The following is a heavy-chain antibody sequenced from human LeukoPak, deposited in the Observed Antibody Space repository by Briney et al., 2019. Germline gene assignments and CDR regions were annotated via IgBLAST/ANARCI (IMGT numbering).Heavy chain of an antibody. J-gene: IGHJ4*02. CDR2: IYYNGST. D-gene: IGHD2-15*01. CDR1: VGSLSSSSYY. Sequence: SETLSLTCTVSVGSLSSSSYYWGWIRHPPGKGLEWIGSIYYNGSTYYNPSRKSRVTISVYTSKIQFSLKLSSVTAADTAVYYCALSEGGWTPFDYWGQGTLVTVSS. V-gene: IGHV4-39*01. CDR3: ALSEGGWTPFDY.